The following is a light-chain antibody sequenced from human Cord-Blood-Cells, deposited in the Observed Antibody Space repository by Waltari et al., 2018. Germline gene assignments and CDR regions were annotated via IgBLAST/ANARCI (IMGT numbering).Light chain of an antibody. CDR3: QSYDSSLSGWV. J-gene: IGLJ3*02. V-gene: IGLV2-18*02. CDR2: EVS. Sequence: QSALTQPPSVSGSPGQSVTISCTGTSSDVGSYNRVSWYQQPPRTAPKLMIYEVSNRPSGVPDRFSGSKSGNTASLTISGLQAEDEADYYCQSYDSSLSGWVFGGGTKLTVL. CDR1: SSDVGSYNR.